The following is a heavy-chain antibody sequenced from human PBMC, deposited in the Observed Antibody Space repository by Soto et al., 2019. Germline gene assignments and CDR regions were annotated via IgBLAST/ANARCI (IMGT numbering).Heavy chain of an antibody. V-gene: IGHV4-30-4*01. Sequence: SETLSLTCTVSGGSISSGDYYWSWIRQPPGKGLEWIGYIYYSGSTYYNPSLKSRVTISVDTSKNQFSLKLSSVTAADTAVYYCARVSCSSTSCYNDYWGQGTLVTVSS. CDR2: IYYSGST. J-gene: IGHJ4*02. CDR1: GGSISSGDYY. CDR3: ARVSCSSTSCYNDY. D-gene: IGHD2-2*02.